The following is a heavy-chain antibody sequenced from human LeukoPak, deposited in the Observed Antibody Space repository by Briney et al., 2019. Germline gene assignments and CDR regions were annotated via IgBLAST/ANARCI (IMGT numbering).Heavy chain of an antibody. J-gene: IGHJ4*02. D-gene: IGHD5-18*01. CDR2: ISYDGSNK. Sequence: GGSLRLSCAASGFTFSSYAMHWVRQAPGKGLEWVAVISYDGSNKYYADSVKGRFTISRDNSKNTLYLQMNSLRAEDTAVYYRGKSEAYSFAYGIDFWGEGTLVTVSS. CDR3: GKSEAYSFAYGIDF. V-gene: IGHV3-30-3*02. CDR1: GFTFSSYA.